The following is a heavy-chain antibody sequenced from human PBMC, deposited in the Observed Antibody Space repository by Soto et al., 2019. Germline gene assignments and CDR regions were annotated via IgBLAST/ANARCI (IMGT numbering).Heavy chain of an antibody. CDR2: IWSGGSDK. V-gene: IGHV3-33*01. J-gene: IGHJ4*02. CDR3: ARVYGSGTYPIDY. D-gene: IGHD3-10*01. Sequence: QVQLVESGGGVVQPGRSLRLSCAASGFAISSYGMHWVRQAPGKGLEWVTVIWSGGSDKYYADSVKGRFTISRDNSKNTLYLQMNSLRTEDTAVYYCARVYGSGTYPIDYWGQGTLVTVSS. CDR1: GFAISSYG.